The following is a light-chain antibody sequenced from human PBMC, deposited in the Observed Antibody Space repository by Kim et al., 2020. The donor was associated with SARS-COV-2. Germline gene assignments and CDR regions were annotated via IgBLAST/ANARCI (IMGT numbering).Light chain of an antibody. CDR1: SSDVGGYNY. Sequence: GQSVTISCTGTSSDVGGYNYVSWYQQHPGKAPKLRFYDVSKRPSGVPDRFSGSKSGNTASLTISGLQAEDEADYYCCSYAGSYTYVFGTGTKVTVL. CDR3: CSYAGSYTYV. V-gene: IGLV2-11*01. CDR2: DVS. J-gene: IGLJ1*01.